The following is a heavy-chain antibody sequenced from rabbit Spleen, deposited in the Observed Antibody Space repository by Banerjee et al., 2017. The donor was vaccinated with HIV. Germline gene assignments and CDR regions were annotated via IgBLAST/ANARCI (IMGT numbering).Heavy chain of an antibody. J-gene: IGHJ6*01. CDR2: IYVGSSGNT. CDR1: SFSFSDRDV. V-gene: IGHV1S40*01. D-gene: IGHD8-1*01. CDR3: ARDTGSSFSSYGMDL. Sequence: QSLEESGGDLVKPGASLTLTCKASSFSFSDRDVMCWVRQAPGKGLEWISCIYVGSSGNTWYASWAKGRFTISKTSSTTVTLQMTSLTAADTATYFCARDTGSSFSSYGMDLWGQGTLVTVS.